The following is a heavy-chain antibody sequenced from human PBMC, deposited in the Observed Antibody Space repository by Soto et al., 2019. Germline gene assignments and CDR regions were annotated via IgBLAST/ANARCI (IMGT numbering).Heavy chain of an antibody. CDR3: ARSEATVLEY. D-gene: IGHD4-17*01. J-gene: IGHJ4*02. Sequence: QVQLQESGPGLVKPSGTLSLTCTVSGGSMSSSNWWNWVRQPPGKGLEWIGETHHSGRTNYNPSLKRRVTISDDKSKIHFSLKLSSVTAADTAVYYCARSEATVLEYWGQGTLVTVSS. CDR1: GGSMSSSNW. V-gene: IGHV4-4*02. CDR2: THHSGRT.